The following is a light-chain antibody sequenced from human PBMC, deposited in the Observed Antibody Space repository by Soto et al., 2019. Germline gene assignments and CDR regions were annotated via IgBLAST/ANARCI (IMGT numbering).Light chain of an antibody. CDR3: QQYNTYPWT. J-gene: IGKJ1*01. CDR1: QSISPW. V-gene: IGKV1-5*03. CDR2: KAS. Sequence: DIQMTQSPSTLSASVGDTVTTTCRASQSISPWLAWYQQKPGKAPNLLIYKASNLESGVPSRFSGSGSGTEFTLTISSLQPDDFATYYCQQYNTYPWTFGQGTKVEVK.